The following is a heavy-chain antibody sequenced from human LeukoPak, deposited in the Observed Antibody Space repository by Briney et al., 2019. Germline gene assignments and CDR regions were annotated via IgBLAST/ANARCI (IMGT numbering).Heavy chain of an antibody. CDR3: ARLFSSGWYFSGTFDY. CDR1: GGSISSSSYY. D-gene: IGHD6-19*01. CDR2: IYYSGST. Sequence: PSETLSLTCTVSGGSISSSSYYWGWIRQPPGKGLEWIGSIYYSGSTYYNPSLKSRVTISVDTSKNQFSLKLSSVTAADTAVYYRARLFSSGWYFSGTFDYWGQGTLVTVSS. J-gene: IGHJ4*02. V-gene: IGHV4-39*01.